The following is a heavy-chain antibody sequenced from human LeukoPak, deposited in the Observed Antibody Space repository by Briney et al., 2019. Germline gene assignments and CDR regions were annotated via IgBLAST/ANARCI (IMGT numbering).Heavy chain of an antibody. J-gene: IGHJ4*02. D-gene: IGHD6-6*01. Sequence: ASVKVSCKASGYTFTSYAKNWVRQAPGQGLEWMGWINTNTGNPTYAQGFTGRFVFSLDTSVSTAYLQISSLKAEDTAVYYCARDPRGIAARLFDYWGQGTLVTVSS. CDR2: INTNTGNP. CDR1: GYTFTSYA. CDR3: ARDPRGIAARLFDY. V-gene: IGHV7-4-1*02.